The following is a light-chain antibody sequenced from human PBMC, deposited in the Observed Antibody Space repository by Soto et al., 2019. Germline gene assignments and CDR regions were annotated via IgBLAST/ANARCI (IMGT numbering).Light chain of an antibody. J-gene: IGLJ1*01. CDR2: EGS. Sequence: QSVLTQPASVSGSPGQSITISCTGTSSDVGSYNLVSWYQQHPGKAPKLMIYEGSKRPSGVSNRFSGSKSGNTASLTISGLQAEDEADYYCCSYAGSSTFGNYVFGTGTKVTGL. V-gene: IGLV2-23*03. CDR1: SSDVGSYNL. CDR3: CSYAGSSTFGNYV.